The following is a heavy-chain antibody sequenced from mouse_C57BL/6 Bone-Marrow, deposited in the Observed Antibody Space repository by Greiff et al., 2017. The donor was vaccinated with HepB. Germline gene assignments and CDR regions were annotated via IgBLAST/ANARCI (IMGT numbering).Heavy chain of an antibody. V-gene: IGHV1-81*01. D-gene: IGHD2-4*01. CDR3: ARSAYYDYRFDY. Sequence: QVQLQQSGAELARPGASVKLSCKASGYTFTSYGISWVKQRTGQGLEWIGEIYPRSGNTYYNEEFKGKATLTADKSSSTAYMELRSLTSEDSAVYFCARSAYYDYRFDYWGQGTTLTVSS. J-gene: IGHJ2*01. CDR2: IYPRSGNT. CDR1: GYTFTSYG.